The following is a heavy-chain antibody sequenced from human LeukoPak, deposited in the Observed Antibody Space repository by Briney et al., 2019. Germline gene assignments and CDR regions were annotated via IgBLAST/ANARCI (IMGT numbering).Heavy chain of an antibody. D-gene: IGHD5-24*01. Sequence: GGSLRLSCAASGFTFSTYAMSWVRQAPGKGLEWVSGISGSSGSTYYADSVKGRFTISRDNSKNTLYLQMNSLRAEDTAVYYCATDLEMATTLVNNWFDPWGQGTLVTVSS. CDR2: ISGSSGST. CDR3: ATDLEMATTLVNNWFDP. J-gene: IGHJ5*02. CDR1: GFTFSTYA. V-gene: IGHV3-23*01.